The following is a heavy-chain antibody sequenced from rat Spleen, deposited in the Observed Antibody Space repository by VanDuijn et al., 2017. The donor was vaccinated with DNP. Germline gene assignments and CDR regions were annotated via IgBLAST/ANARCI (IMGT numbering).Heavy chain of an antibody. J-gene: IGHJ3*01. Sequence: EVKLVESGGGLVQPGRSLKLSCAASGFNLNDYWMGWVRQAPGKGLEWIGEINKDSSTMNYTPYLKYKFTISRDNAQNTLYMKMSKLGSEDTAIYYCARLGWHGWFAYWGQGTLVTVSS. CDR3: ARLGWHGWFAY. D-gene: IGHD1-11*01. V-gene: IGHV4-2*01. CDR2: INKDSSTM. CDR1: GFNLNDYW.